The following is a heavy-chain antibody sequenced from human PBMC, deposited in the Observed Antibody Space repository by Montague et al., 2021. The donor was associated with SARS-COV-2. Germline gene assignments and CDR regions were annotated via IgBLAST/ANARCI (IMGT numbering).Heavy chain of an antibody. J-gene: IGHJ3*01. CDR1: GGSISSYY. CDR3: ARGQWLGPDAFDV. D-gene: IGHD6-19*01. Sequence: SETLSLTCTVSGGSISSYYWSWIRQPPGKGLEWIGYFYYSGSTNYNPSLKSRVTISVDTPKNQFSLNLTSVTATDTAVYYCARGQWLGPDAFDVWGLGAMVTVSS. CDR2: FYYSGST. V-gene: IGHV4-59*01.